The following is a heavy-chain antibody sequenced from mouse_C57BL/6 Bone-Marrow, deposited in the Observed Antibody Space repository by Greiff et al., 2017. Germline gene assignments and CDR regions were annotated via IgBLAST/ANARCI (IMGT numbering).Heavy chain of an antibody. CDR3: ARSEVYDYDGFDY. D-gene: IGHD2-4*01. Sequence: EVQLQQSGPELVKPGASVKISCKASGYSFTDYNMNWVKQSNGKSLEWIGVFNPNYGTTSYNQKFKGKATLTVDQSSSTAYMQLNSLTSEDSAVXYYARSEVYDYDGFDYWGQGTTLTVSS. J-gene: IGHJ2*01. CDR2: FNPNYGTT. V-gene: IGHV1-39*01. CDR1: GYSFTDYN.